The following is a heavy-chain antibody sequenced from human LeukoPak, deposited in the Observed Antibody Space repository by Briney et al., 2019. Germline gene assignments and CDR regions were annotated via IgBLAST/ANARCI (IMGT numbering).Heavy chain of an antibody. J-gene: IGHJ4*02. CDR1: GGSFSGYY. CDR2: INHSGST. Sequence: SETLSLTCAVHGGSFSGYYWSWIRQPPGKGLEWIGEINHSGSTNYNPSLKSRVTISVDTSKNQFSLKLSSVTAADTAVYYCARSLSAAGLYFDYWGQGTLVTVSS. V-gene: IGHV4-34*01. D-gene: IGHD6-13*01. CDR3: ARSLSAAGLYFDY.